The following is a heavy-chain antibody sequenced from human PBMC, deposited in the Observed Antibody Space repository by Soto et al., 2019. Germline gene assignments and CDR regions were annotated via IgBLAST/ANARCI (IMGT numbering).Heavy chain of an antibody. CDR3: ARAARDGLRLGELSLMDY. V-gene: IGHV1-69*12. CDR1: GGTFSSYA. CDR2: IIPIFGTA. D-gene: IGHD3-16*02. Sequence: QVQLVQSGAEVKKPGSSVKVSCKASGGTFSSYAISWVRQAPGQGLEWMGGIIPIFGTANYAQKFQGRVTITADESTSTAYMELSSLRSEETAVYYCARAARDGLRLGELSLMDYWGQGTLVTVSS. J-gene: IGHJ4*02.